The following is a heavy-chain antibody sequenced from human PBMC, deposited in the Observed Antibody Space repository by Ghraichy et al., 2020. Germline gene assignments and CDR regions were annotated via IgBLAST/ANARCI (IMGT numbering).Heavy chain of an antibody. Sequence: ASVKVSCKASGYTFTSYGISWVRQAPGQGLEWMGWISAYNGNTNYARKLQGRVTMTTDTSTSTAYMELRSLRSDDTAVYYCAREALRYFDWLGPYYYYGMDVWGQGTTVTVSS. CDR3: AREALRYFDWLGPYYYYGMDV. CDR1: GYTFTSYG. V-gene: IGHV1-18*01. D-gene: IGHD3-9*01. CDR2: ISAYNGNT. J-gene: IGHJ6*02.